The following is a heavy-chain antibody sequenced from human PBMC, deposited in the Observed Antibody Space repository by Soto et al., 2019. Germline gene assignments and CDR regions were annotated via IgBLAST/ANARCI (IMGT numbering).Heavy chain of an antibody. CDR1: RYTLTSYD. CDR2: MNPNSGNT. CDR3: ARMHYYESSVHNWFDP. J-gene: IGHJ5*02. V-gene: IGHV1-8*01. D-gene: IGHD3-22*01. Sequence: GASVKVSFKASRYTLTSYDSNWVRQATGQGLEWMGWMNPNSGNTGYAQKFQGRVTMTRNTSINTAYMELSSLTSEDTAVYYCARMHYYESSVHNWFDPWGQGTLVTVSS.